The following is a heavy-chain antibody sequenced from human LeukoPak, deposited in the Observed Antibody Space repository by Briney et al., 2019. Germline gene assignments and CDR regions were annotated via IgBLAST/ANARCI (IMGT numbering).Heavy chain of an antibody. J-gene: IGHJ3*02. V-gene: IGHV4-39*02. Sequence: PSETLSLTCAVSGDSISNHIYYWDWIRQTPGKGLEWIGAVYYTGNAYYNPSLKSRVTISVDTSDNRFSLHLSSVSAADTAIYYCARLRALSGHRGAFDIWGQGTLVTVSS. D-gene: IGHD5/OR15-5a*01. CDR2: VYYTGNA. CDR3: ARLRALSGHRGAFDI. CDR1: GDSISNHIYY.